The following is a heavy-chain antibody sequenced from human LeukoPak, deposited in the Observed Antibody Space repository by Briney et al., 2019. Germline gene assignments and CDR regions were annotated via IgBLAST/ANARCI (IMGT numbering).Heavy chain of an antibody. CDR3: ARADFIDAGPYLIGP. CDR1: GYSFTDYY. D-gene: IGHD3-3*01. V-gene: IGHV1-2*02. Sequence: GSVRVSCKTSGYSFTDYYIHWVRQAPGQGLEWMAWINTKTGRSSSARKFQGRVTMTRDPSITTVYMDMAWLTSDDTAIYFCARADFIDAGPYLIGPWGQGTLVTVSS. CDR2: INTKTGRS. J-gene: IGHJ5*02.